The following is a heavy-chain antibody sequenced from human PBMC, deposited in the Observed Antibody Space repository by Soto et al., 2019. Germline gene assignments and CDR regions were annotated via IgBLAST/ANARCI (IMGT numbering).Heavy chain of an antibody. J-gene: IGHJ5*02. CDR3: ARDGKVSGSATHWFDP. CDR2: IFYSGST. CDR1: GGSISNYY. V-gene: IGHV4-59*01. D-gene: IGHD1-26*01. Sequence: SETLSLTCTVSGGSISNYYWSWIRQPPGKGPEWIGCIFYSGSTNYSPSLRSRVTISVDTSKNQFSLELSSVTAADTAVYYCARDGKVSGSATHWFDPWGQGTLVTVS.